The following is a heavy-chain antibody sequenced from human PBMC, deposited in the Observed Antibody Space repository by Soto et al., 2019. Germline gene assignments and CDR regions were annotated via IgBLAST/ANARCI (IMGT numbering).Heavy chain of an antibody. V-gene: IGHV3-21*01. CDR2: ISSSSSYI. J-gene: IGHJ4*02. Sequence: GESLKISCAASVFTFSSYSMNWVRQAPGNGLEWVSSISSSSSYIYYADSVKGRFTISRDNAKNSLYLQMNSLRAEDTAVYYCARARGRNSSGWYYSDYWGQGTLVNVSS. D-gene: IGHD6-19*01. CDR3: ARARGRNSSGWYYSDY. CDR1: VFTFSSYS.